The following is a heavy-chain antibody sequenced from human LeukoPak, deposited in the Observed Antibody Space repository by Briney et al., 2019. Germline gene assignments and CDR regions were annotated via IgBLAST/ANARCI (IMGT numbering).Heavy chain of an antibody. CDR2: IGGSGGST. J-gene: IGHJ4*02. CDR1: GFTFSSYA. Sequence: PGGSLRLSCAASGFTFSSYAMSWVRQAPGKGLEWVSAIGGSGGSTYYADSVKGRFTISRDNSRNTLYLQMNSLRAEDTAVYCANDLKATMVRGVIRYDYWGQGTLVTVSS. CDR3: ANDLKATMVRGVIRYDY. V-gene: IGHV3-23*01. D-gene: IGHD3-10*01.